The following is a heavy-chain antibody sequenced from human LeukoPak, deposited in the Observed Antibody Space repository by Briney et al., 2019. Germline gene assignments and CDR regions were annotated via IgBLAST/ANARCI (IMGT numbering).Heavy chain of an antibody. CDR2: LYHSDSI. CDR3: ASRYYDFWSGYSDY. Sequence: SETLSLTCEVSGYSITNGYYWVWLRQPPEKGLEWIGSLYHSDSIYYNPSLKSRVTMSVDTSKNQFSLKLSSVTAADTAVYYCASRYYDFWSGYSDYWGQGTLVTVSS. J-gene: IGHJ4*02. V-gene: IGHV4-38-2*01. CDR1: GYSITNGYY. D-gene: IGHD3-3*01.